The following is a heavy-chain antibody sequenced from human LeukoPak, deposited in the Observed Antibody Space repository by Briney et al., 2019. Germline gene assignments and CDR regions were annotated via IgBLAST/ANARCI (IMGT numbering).Heavy chain of an antibody. CDR3: ARTNYYGSGSYYPDL. V-gene: IGHV4-59*08. CDR2: IYHSGST. CDR1: GASMRTYY. Sequence: SETLSLTCTVSGASMRTYYWSWIRQPPGKGLEWIGFIYHSGSTDYNTSLKSRGTISVDTSKNQFSLKLSSVTAADTAVYYCARTNYYGSGSYYPDLWGRGTLVTVSS. D-gene: IGHD3-10*01. J-gene: IGHJ5*02.